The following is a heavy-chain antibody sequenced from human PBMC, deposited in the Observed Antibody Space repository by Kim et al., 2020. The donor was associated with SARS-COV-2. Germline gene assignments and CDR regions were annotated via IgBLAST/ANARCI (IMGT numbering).Heavy chain of an antibody. D-gene: IGHD2-2*01. CDR3: ASIVPATYYYYYYGMDV. J-gene: IGHJ6*01. Sequence: ETLSLTCTVSGGSISSSSYYWGWIRQPPGKGLEWIGSIYYSGSTYYNPSLKSRVTISVDTSKNQFSLKLSSVTAADTAVYYCASIVPATYYYYYYGMDV. V-gene: IGHV4-39*01. CDR2: IYYSGST. CDR1: GGSISSSSYY.